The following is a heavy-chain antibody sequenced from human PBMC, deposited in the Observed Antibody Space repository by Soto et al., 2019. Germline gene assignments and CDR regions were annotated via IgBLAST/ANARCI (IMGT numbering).Heavy chain of an antibody. Sequence: DVQLLESGGGLVQPGGSLRLSCAASGFTFGNYGINWVRQAPGKGLEWVSGISGGGGSTYYADSVKGRFTVSRDPYKNSVFLEMNTLRAEDTAVYYCAKGFIVVVTVLRPDDAFDVWGQGTLVTVSS. J-gene: IGHJ3*01. V-gene: IGHV3-23*01. D-gene: IGHD2-21*02. CDR3: AKGFIVVVTVLRPDDAFDV. CDR1: GFTFGNYG. CDR2: ISGGGGST.